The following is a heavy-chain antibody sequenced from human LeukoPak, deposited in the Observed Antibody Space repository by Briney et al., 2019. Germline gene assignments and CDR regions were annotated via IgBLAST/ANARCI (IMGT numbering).Heavy chain of an antibody. CDR3: ARVIRFLEWLDY. J-gene: IGHJ4*02. CDR1: GYTFTSYG. CDR2: ISAYNGNT. Sequence: ASVKVSCKASGYTFTSYGISWVRQAPGQGLEWMGWISAYNGNTNYAQKLQGRVTMTTDTSTSTTYMELRSLRSDDTAVYYCARVIRFLEWLDYWGQGTLVTVSS. D-gene: IGHD3-3*01. V-gene: IGHV1-18*01.